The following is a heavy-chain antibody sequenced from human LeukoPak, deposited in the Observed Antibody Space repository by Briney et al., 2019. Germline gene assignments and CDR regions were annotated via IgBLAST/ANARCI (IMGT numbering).Heavy chain of an antibody. D-gene: IGHD2-21*02. V-gene: IGHV3-74*01. CDR2: INNGGSDM. CDR3: ARELPREVTLDY. CDR1: GFTFISYG. Sequence: GGSLRLSCAASGFTFISYGMQWVRQAPGKGLVWVSRINNGGSDMSYAESVKGRFTISRDNAKNTLYLQMKSLRAEDTAVYYCARELPREVTLDYWGQGTPVTVSS. J-gene: IGHJ4*01.